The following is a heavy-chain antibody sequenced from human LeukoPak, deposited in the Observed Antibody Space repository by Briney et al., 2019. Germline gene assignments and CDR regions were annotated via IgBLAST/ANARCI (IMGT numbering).Heavy chain of an antibody. CDR1: GFTFSSYE. CDR2: ISSSGSTI. CDR3: ASGRHDFVH. D-gene: IGHD3-16*01. V-gene: IGHV3-48*03. J-gene: IGHJ4*01. Sequence: GGSLRLSCAASGFTFSSYEMNWVREAPGKGLEWVSYISSSGSTIYYADSVKDRFTISRDNARNSLYLQMSSLRAEDTAVYYCASGRHDFVHWGHGTLVTVSS.